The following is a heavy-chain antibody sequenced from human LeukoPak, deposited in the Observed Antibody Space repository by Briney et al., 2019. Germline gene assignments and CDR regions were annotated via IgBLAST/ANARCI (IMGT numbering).Heavy chain of an antibody. CDR2: FDPEDGET. V-gene: IGHV1-24*01. CDR3: ATLGSGWYSDAFDI. Sequence: ASVKVSCKVSGYTLTELSMHWVRQAPGKGLEWMGGFDPEDGETIYAQKFQGRVTMTEDTSTDTAYMELSSLRSEDTAVYYCATLGSGWYSDAFDIWGQGTMVTVSS. J-gene: IGHJ3*02. D-gene: IGHD6-19*01. CDR1: GYTLTELS.